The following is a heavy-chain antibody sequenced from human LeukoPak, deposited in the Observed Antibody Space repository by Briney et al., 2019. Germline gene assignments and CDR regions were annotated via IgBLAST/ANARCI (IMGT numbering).Heavy chain of an antibody. J-gene: IGHJ5*02. D-gene: IGHD1-14*01. CDR1: GGTFSSYA. CDR2: IIPIFGTA. Sequence: GASVKVSCKASGGTFSSYAISWVRQAPGQGLEWMGGIIPIFGTANYAQKFQGRVTITADESTSTAYMELSSLRSEDTAVYYCARVSSPLQYNWFDPWGQGTLSPSPQ. CDR3: ARVSSPLQYNWFDP. V-gene: IGHV1-69*01.